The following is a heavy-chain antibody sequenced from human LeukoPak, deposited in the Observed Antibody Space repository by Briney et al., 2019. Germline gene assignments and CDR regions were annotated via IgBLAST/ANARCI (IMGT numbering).Heavy chain of an antibody. J-gene: IGHJ4*02. D-gene: IGHD1-26*01. Sequence: PGRSLRLSCAASGFTFSSYGMHWVRQASGKGLEWVGRIRSKADNYATAYAASVKGRFTISRDDSKNTAYLQMNSLKTEDTALYYCTRHDYSGSYPEDYWGQGTLVTVSS. CDR3: TRHDYSGSYPEDY. V-gene: IGHV3-73*01. CDR2: IRSKADNYAT. CDR1: GFTFSSYG.